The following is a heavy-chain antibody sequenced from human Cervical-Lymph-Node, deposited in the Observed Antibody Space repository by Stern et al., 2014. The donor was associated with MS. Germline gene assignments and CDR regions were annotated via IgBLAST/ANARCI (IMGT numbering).Heavy chain of an antibody. CDR1: GFTFSSYG. Sequence: QVQLVESGGGVVQPGRSLRLSCAASGFTFSSYGMHWVRQAPGKGLEWVAVISYDGSNKYYAYSVKGRFTISRDNSKNTLYLQMNSLRAEDTAVYYCAKGDGWELLSGYYFDYWGQGTLVTVSS. V-gene: IGHV3-30*18. CDR2: ISYDGSNK. CDR3: AKGDGWELLSGYYFDY. D-gene: IGHD1-26*01. J-gene: IGHJ4*02.